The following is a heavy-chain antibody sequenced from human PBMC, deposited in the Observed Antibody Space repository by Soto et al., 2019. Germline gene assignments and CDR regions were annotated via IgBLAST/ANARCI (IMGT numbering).Heavy chain of an antibody. CDR2: MNPNSGNT. CDR3: AGVHGWCNNDVCPTGY. J-gene: IGHJ4*02. D-gene: IGHD2-8*01. Sequence: QVQLVQSGAEVKKPGASVKVSCKASGYTFTSYDINWVRQATGQGLVWMGWMNPNSGNTGYAQKFQGRVTMTGNTPISTAYMGLSSLRSEDTAVYYCAGVHGWCNNDVCPTGYWGQGTLVIVSA. V-gene: IGHV1-8*01. CDR1: GYTFTSYD.